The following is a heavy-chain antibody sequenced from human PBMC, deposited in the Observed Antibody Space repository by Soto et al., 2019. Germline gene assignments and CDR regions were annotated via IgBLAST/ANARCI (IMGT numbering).Heavy chain of an antibody. CDR3: ARETVVTARTPVWDY. CDR2: ISYDGSNK. J-gene: IGHJ4*02. CDR1: GFTFSGYA. D-gene: IGHD2-21*02. V-gene: IGHV3-30-3*01. Sequence: QVQLVESGGGVVQPGRSLRLSCAASGFTFSGYAMHWVRQAPGKGLEWVAVISYDGSNKYYADSVKGRFTISRDNSKNTLYLQMNSLRAEDTAVYYCARETVVTARTPVWDYWGQGTLVTVSS.